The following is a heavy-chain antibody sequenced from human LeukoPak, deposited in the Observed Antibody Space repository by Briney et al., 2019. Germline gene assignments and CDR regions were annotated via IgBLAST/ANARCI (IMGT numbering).Heavy chain of an antibody. CDR2: ITGSGGST. Sequence: GGSLRLSCAASGFTFNNYAMSWVRQAPGKGLEWVSTITGSGGSTYSADSVKGRLTISRDNSKNTLYLQMNSLRADDTALYYCARNQDSSWYYYYMDVWGKGTTVTVPS. V-gene: IGHV3-23*01. J-gene: IGHJ6*03. D-gene: IGHD6-13*01. CDR1: GFTFNNYA. CDR3: ARNQDSSWYYYYMDV.